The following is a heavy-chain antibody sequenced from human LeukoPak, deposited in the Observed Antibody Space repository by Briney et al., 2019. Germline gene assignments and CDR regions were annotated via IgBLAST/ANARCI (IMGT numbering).Heavy chain of an antibody. V-gene: IGHV4-59*01. J-gene: IGHJ4*02. CDR1: GGSIASYY. D-gene: IGHD3-16*01. Sequence: KPSETLSLTCTVSGGSIASYYWSWFRQPPGKRLEWIGHIYYSGSTNYNPSLKSRVSISVDTSKNQFSLRLNSVTAADTAVYYCARDHGGYYFDYWGQGTLVTVSS. CDR2: IYYSGST. CDR3: ARDHGGYYFDY.